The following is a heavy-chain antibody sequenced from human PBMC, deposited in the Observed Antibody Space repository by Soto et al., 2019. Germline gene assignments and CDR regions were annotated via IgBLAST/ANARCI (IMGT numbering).Heavy chain of an antibody. D-gene: IGHD2-15*01. CDR2: IYYSGST. V-gene: IGHV4-31*03. J-gene: IGHJ5*02. Sequence: SETLSLTCTVSGGSISSGGYYWSWIRQHPGKGLEWIGYIYYSGSTYYNPSLKSRVTISVGTSKNQFSLKLSSVTAADTAVYYCARNGQLLLNWFDPWGQGTLVTVSS. CDR3: ARNGQLLLNWFDP. CDR1: GGSISSGGYY.